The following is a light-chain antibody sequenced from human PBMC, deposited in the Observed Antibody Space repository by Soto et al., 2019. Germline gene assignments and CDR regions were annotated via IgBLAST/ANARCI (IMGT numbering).Light chain of an antibody. J-gene: IGKJ4*01. Sequence: EIVLTHSPGTLSLSPGERAVLSCRASQSVSRNYLAWYQQRPGQAPRLLIYGASSRATGIPGRFSGSGSGTNFTLTINRLEPEDSAVYYCQQYKNWLDLTVGGGTKVDIK. CDR1: QSVSRNY. V-gene: IGKV3-20*01. CDR3: QQYKNWLDLT. CDR2: GAS.